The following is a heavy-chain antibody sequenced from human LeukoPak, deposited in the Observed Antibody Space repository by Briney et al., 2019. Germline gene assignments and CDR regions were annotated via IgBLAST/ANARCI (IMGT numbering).Heavy chain of an antibody. CDR1: GFTFSNLW. Sequence: NPARSLRLSCAASGFTFSNLWMSWVRQAPGKVLEWVGRIKTKTHGETTDYAAAVKGRFTISRDESKNTLYLQRNSLKTEETARYYSTPNMPYSAAGCNQDYGMDGWGQGTTVTVSS. D-gene: IGHD6-13*01. CDR3: TPNMPYSAAGCNQDYGMDG. J-gene: IGHJ6*02. V-gene: IGHV3-15*01. CDR2: IKTKTHGETT.